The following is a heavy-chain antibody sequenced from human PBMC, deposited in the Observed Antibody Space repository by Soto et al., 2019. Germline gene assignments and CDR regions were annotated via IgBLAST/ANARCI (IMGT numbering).Heavy chain of an antibody. CDR1: GFTFNNYA. V-gene: IGHV3-23*01. CDR2: ISGTGGST. J-gene: IGHJ4*02. CDR3: ATAPLGGNFHS. Sequence: GGSLRLSCAASGFTFNNYAMNWVRQAPGKGLEWVATISGTGGSTYYADSVKGRFTISRDNSKNTLYLQMNSLRVEDTAVYYCATAPLGGNFHSWGQGPQVTAPQ.